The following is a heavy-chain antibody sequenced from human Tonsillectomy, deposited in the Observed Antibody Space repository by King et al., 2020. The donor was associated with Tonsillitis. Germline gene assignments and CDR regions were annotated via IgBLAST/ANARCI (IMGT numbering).Heavy chain of an antibody. D-gene: IGHD3-22*01. Sequence: VQLVEFGGGVVQPGGSLRLSCEASGFIFSDYDMDWVRQAPGKGLEWVAFIRYNGKNIYYADSVKGRFNISRDNSQNTLYLQMNSLRGEDTAVYYRAKGGDEYKSSGYPYTFYPGGEGPRVTVSS. J-gene: IGHJ4*02. CDR1: GFIFSDYD. V-gene: IGHV3-30*02. CDR2: IRYNGKNI. CDR3: AKGGDEYKSSGYPYTFYP.